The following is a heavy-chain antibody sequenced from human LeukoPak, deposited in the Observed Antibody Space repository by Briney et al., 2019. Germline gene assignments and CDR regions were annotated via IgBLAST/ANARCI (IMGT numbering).Heavy chain of an antibody. V-gene: IGHV1-18*01. J-gene: IGHJ4*02. Sequence: ASVKVSCKASGYTFTNYGISWVRQAPGQGLEWMGWISAYNDNTNYAQKIQGRVTMTTDTSTSTAYMELRSLRSDDTAVYYCARDYDILTGYYYFDYWGQGTLVTVSS. CDR1: GYTFTNYG. CDR3: ARDYDILTGYYYFDY. CDR2: ISAYNDNT. D-gene: IGHD3-9*01.